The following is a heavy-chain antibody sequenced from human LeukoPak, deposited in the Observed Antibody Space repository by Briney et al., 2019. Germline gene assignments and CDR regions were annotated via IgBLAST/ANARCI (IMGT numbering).Heavy chain of an antibody. V-gene: IGHV4-39*01. CDR1: GGSISSSSYS. CDR3: VRMTGSGCISTSCYTDY. CDR2: IYYSGST. J-gene: IGHJ4*02. D-gene: IGHD2-2*02. Sequence: PSETLSLTGTLSGGSISSSSYSWGWIRQPPGKGLEWIGSIYYSGSTYYNPSLKSRVTISVDTSKNQFSLKLGSVTAADTAMYYCVRMTGSGCISTSCYTDYWGQGTLVTVSS.